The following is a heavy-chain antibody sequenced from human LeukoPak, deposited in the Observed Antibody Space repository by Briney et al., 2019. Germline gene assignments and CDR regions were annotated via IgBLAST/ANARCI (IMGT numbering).Heavy chain of an antibody. CDR2: ISGWSSNYI. CDR1: GFTFSSHS. J-gene: IGHJ6*03. CDR3: ARVVGFGDYYYYYYMDV. Sequence: GGSLRLSCTVSGFTFSSHSMSWVRQAPGKGLEWISSISGWSSNYIYYAESVKGRFTISRDNARNLMYLQMSSLRAEDTALYFCARVVGFGDYYYYYYMDVWGKGTTVIVSS. V-gene: IGHV3-21*01. D-gene: IGHD1-26*01.